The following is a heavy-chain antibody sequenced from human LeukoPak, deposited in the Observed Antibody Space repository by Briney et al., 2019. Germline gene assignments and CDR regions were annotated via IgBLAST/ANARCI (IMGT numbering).Heavy chain of an antibody. V-gene: IGHV4-4*07. Sequence: SETLSLTCTVSSGSINSYYWGWVRQPPGKGLEWIGRIYTTGATQYNPSLKSRVTMSVDTSTNQFSLNLRSTTAADTAVYYCGRQGYTASYYFLDYWSQGTLVAVS. CDR1: SGSINSYY. CDR2: IYTTGAT. D-gene: IGHD1-26*01. CDR3: GRQGYTASYYFLDY. J-gene: IGHJ4*02.